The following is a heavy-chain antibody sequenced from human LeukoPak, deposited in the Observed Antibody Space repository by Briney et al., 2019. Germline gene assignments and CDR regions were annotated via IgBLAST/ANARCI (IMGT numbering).Heavy chain of an antibody. CDR2: ISYDGSNK. CDR1: GFTFSSYA. J-gene: IGHJ4*02. V-gene: IGHV3-30-3*02. D-gene: IGHD6-13*01. CDR3: VKRAYSSSFPTYFDY. Sequence: GGSLRLSCAASGFTFSSYAMHWVRQAPGKGLEWVAVISYDGSNKYYADSVKGRFTISRDNSKNTLYLQMNSLRAEDTAVYYCVKRAYSSSFPTYFDYWGQGTLVTVSS.